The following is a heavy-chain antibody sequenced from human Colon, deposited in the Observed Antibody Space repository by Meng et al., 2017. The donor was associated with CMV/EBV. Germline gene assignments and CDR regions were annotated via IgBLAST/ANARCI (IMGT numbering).Heavy chain of an antibody. Sequence: GGSLRLSCAASGFNFSNYWMSWVRQAPGKGLEWVANIKYDGSETHYVDSLKGRVTVSRDNSKNTLNLQMNSLRTEDTAMYYCARALTHDYSFFDYWGQGTLVTVSS. CDR2: IKYDGSET. D-gene: IGHD4-11*01. CDR3: ARALTHDYSFFDY. J-gene: IGHJ4*02. V-gene: IGHV3-7*01. CDR1: GFNFSNYW.